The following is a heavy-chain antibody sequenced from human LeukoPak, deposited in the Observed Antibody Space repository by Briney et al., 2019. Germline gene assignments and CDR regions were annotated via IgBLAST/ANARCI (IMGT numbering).Heavy chain of an antibody. V-gene: IGHV3-7*01. CDR1: GFTFSSYW. CDR3: ARDLTLGEAPGAFDI. CDR2: IKQDGSEK. Sequence: GGSLRLSCAASGFTFSSYWMSWVRQAPGKGLEWVANIKQDGSEKYYVDSVKGRFTISRDNAKNSLYLQMNSLRAEDTAVYYCARDLTLGEAPGAFDIWGQGTMVTVSS. D-gene: IGHD3-10*01. J-gene: IGHJ3*02.